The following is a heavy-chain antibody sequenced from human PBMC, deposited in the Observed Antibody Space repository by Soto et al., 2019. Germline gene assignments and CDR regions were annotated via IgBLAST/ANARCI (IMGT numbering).Heavy chain of an antibody. V-gene: IGHV3-48*02. CDR2: ISPSSTTT. D-gene: IGHD5-12*01. CDR3: ARVRGPTVATMYFDY. CDR1: VFTLSLHG. J-gene: IGHJ4*02. Sequence: EVQLVESGGVLLQPGGSLRLSCAASVFTLSLHGMIWVRQVPGKGLEWVSYISPSSTTTYYGDSVMGRFTISRDNDKSSLYLQMNSLRDEDTAVYYCARVRGPTVATMYFDYWGQGTLVTVSS.